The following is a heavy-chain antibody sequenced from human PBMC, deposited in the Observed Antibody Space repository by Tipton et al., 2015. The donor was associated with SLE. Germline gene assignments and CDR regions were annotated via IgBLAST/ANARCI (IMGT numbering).Heavy chain of an antibody. CDR1: GFPFKTYW. CDR2: IKQDGLEK. Sequence: SLRLSCGASGFPFKTYWMTWVRPAPGKGLEWVANIKQDGLEKSYVDSVKGRFTISRDNANDVMFLQMDSLRAEDTAVYFCARRFRLGELSPLDYWGQGTLVTVSS. V-gene: IGHV3-7*01. CDR3: ARRFRLGELSPLDY. D-gene: IGHD3-16*01. J-gene: IGHJ4*02.